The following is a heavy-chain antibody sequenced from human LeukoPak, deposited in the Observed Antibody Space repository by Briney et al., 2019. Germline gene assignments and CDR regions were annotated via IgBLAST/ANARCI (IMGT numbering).Heavy chain of an antibody. Sequence: SETLSLTCTVSGGSISSGDYHWSWIRQPPGKGLEWIAYMYYSGSTYYNPSLKSRVTMSADTSKNQLSLKLSSVTAADTAVYYCARPYYYDSRIDPWGQGILVTVSS. J-gene: IGHJ5*02. CDR2: MYYSGST. CDR3: ARPYYYDSRIDP. CDR1: GGSISSGDYH. V-gene: IGHV4-30-4*01. D-gene: IGHD3-22*01.